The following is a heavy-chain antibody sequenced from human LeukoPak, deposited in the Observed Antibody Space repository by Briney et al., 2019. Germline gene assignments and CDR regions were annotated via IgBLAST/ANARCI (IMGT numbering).Heavy chain of an antibody. D-gene: IGHD2/OR15-2a*01. V-gene: IGHV4-59*08. Sequence: SETLSLTCSVSGDSFNNYYWNWIRQPPGKGLEWIGYIYYSGSTRYNPSLQSRVTMSIGTSKTQLSLKLDSVTAADTAVYYCARRRRLKNPGGDAFDIWGQGTVVTVSS. CDR1: GDSFNNYY. CDR2: IYYSGST. J-gene: IGHJ3*02. CDR3: ARRRRLKNPGGDAFDI.